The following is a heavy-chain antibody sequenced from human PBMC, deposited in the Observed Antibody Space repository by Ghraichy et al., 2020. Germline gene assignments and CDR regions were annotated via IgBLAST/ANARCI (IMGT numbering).Heavy chain of an antibody. CDR3: ARFKIAALSNWFDP. CDR1: GGSISSSNW. Sequence: SETLSLTCAVSGGSISSSNWWSWVRQPPGKWLEWIGEIYHSGSTNYNPSLKSRVTISVDKSKNQFSLKLSSVTAADTAVYYCARFKIAALSNWFDPWGQGTLVTVSS. J-gene: IGHJ5*02. CDR2: IYHSGST. D-gene: IGHD6-13*01. V-gene: IGHV4-4*02.